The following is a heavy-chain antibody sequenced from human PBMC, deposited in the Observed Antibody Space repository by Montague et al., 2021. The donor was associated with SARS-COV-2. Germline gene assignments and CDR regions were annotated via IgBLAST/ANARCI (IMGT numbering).Heavy chain of an antibody. J-gene: IGHJ4*02. D-gene: IGHD6-13*01. CDR3: ARAFIAAAGTTSFDY. V-gene: IGHV4-59*05. CDR1: GGSISSYY. Sequence: SETLSLTCTVSGGSISSYYWSWIRQPPGKGLEWIGSIYYSGSTYYNPSLKSRVTISVDTSKNQFSLKLGSVTAADTAVYYCARAFIAAAGTTSFDYWGQGTLVTVSS. CDR2: IYYSGST.